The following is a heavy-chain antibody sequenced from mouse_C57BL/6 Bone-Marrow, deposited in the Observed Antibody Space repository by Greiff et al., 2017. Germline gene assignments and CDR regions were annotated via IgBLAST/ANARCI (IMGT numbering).Heavy chain of an antibody. CDR2: ISSGSSTI. D-gene: IGHD2-5*01. Sequence: EVMLVESGGGLVKPGGSLKLSCAASGFTFSDYGMHWVRQAPEKGLEWVAYISSGSSTIYYADTVKGRFTISRDNAKNTLFLQMTSLRSEDTAMYFCARGCSNFLAWFAYWGQGTLVTVSA. CDR1: GFTFSDYG. CDR3: ARGCSNFLAWFAY. V-gene: IGHV5-17*01. J-gene: IGHJ3*01.